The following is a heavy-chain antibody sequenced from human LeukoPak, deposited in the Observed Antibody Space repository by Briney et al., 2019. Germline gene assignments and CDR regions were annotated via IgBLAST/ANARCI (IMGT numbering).Heavy chain of an antibody. V-gene: IGHV4-28*03. Sequence: SDTLSLTCDVSGSSISSLYWWGWIRQPPGKGLEWIGYVYYSGSTYYNPSLKSRISMSVDTSKRQFSLKLSSVTAVDTAVYYCARGGSSSWYASSWFDPWGQGTLVTVSS. CDR3: ARGGSSSWYASSWFDP. CDR2: VYYSGST. CDR1: GSSISSLYW. J-gene: IGHJ5*02. D-gene: IGHD6-13*01.